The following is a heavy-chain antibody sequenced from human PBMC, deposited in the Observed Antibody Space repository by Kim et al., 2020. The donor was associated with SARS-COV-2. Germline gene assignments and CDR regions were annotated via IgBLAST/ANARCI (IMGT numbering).Heavy chain of an antibody. Sequence: SQTLSLTCTVSCVSITSDSYYWGWIRQPPGKGLEWIGSINYGGSLYSNPSLKSRVAISVDTSKNLFSLRLSSVTAADTAVYFCASSRWFGDWLPEGGWG. CDR2: INYGGSL. CDR1: CVSITSDSYY. CDR3: ASSRWFGDWLPEGG. J-gene: IGHJ6*03. D-gene: IGHD3-10*01. V-gene: IGHV4-39*07.